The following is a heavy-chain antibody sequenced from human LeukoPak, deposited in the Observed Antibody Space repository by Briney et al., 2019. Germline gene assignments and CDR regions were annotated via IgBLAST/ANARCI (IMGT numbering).Heavy chain of an antibody. J-gene: IGHJ4*02. CDR1: GYTFTSYG. CDR3: ARDHFVAPNMREAAAGIDY. V-gene: IGHV1-18*01. CDR2: ISTSNDKT. Sequence: GASVKVSCKASGYTFTSYGISWVRQAPGQGLEWMGWISTSNDKTNSAQKFEGRVAMTTDTSTSTAYMELRSLRFDDTAVYYCARDHFVAPNMREAAAGIDYWGQGTLVTVSS. D-gene: IGHD6-13*01.